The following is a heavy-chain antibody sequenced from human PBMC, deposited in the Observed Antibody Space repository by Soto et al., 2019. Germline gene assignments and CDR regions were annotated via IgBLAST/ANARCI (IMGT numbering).Heavy chain of an antibody. CDR3: ARERKFDFWRKGLDV. J-gene: IGHJ6*02. CDR1: GYTFTDHY. V-gene: IGHV1-8*02. D-gene: IGHD3-3*01. Sequence: ASVKVSCKASGYTFTDHYINWVRQAPGHAPEWLGWMDPNSGSTGYAQNFQGRITMTRNISRNTAHMELSSLQSEDTAVYYCARERKFDFWRKGLDVWGQGTTVTVSS. CDR2: MDPNSGST.